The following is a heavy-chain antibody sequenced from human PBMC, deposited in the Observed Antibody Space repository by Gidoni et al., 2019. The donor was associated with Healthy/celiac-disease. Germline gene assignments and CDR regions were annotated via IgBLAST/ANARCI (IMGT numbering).Heavy chain of an antibody. J-gene: IGHJ5*02. Sequence: EVQLVESVGGLVKPGGSQRLSCAASGFTFSSYSMNWVRQAPGKGLEWGSSISSSSSYISYADSVKGRFTISRDNAKNSLYLQMNSLRAEDTAVYYCARDEAAAGANWFDPWGQGTLVTVSS. V-gene: IGHV3-21*01. CDR2: ISSSSSYI. D-gene: IGHD6-13*01. CDR1: GFTFSSYS. CDR3: ARDEAAAGANWFDP.